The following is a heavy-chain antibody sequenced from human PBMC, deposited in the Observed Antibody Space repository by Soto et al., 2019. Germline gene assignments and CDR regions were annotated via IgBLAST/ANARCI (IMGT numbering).Heavy chain of an antibody. Sequence: LGESLKISCQGSGYSFTNYWIGWVRQMPGKGLEWMAIIYPGDSDTRYSPSFQGQVTISVDKSIGVAYLQWSSLKASDTAMYYCARISQEGYCSYGGYWHAFDISGQRTLVTGSS. J-gene: IGHJ3*02. CDR2: IYPGDSDT. CDR1: GYSFTNYW. V-gene: IGHV5-51*01. D-gene: IGHD2-15*01. CDR3: ARISQEGYCSYGGYWHAFDI.